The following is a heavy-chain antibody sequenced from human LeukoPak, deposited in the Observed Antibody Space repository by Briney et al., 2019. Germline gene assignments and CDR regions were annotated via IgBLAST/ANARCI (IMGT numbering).Heavy chain of an antibody. CDR1: GYTFTSYA. D-gene: IGHD1-26*01. CDR3: ARGTGGSYRTKGFDP. Sequence: ASVKVSCNASGYTFTSYAMNWVRQAPGQGLEWMGWINTNTGNPTYAQGFTGRFVFSLDTSVSTAYLQISSLKAEDTAVYYCARGTGGSYRTKGFDPWGQGTLVTVSS. J-gene: IGHJ5*02. V-gene: IGHV7-4-1*02. CDR2: INTNTGNP.